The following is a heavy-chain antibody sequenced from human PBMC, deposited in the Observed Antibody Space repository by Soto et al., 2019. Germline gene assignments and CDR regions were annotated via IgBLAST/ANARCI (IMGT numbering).Heavy chain of an antibody. CDR3: ANVFDP. V-gene: IGHV3-30*18. CDR1: GFTFSSYG. J-gene: IGHJ5*02. Sequence: QVQLVESGGGVVQPGRSLRLSCAASGFTFSSYGMHWVRQAPGKGLEWVAVISYDGSNKYYADSVKGRFTISRDNSKNTLYLQMNSLRAEDTAVYYCANVFDPWGQGTLVTVSS. CDR2: ISYDGSNK.